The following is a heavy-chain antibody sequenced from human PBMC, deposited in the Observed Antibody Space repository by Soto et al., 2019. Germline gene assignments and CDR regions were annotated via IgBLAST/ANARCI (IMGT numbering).Heavy chain of an antibody. CDR2: ISSGASEK. CDR3: AKNPERGKWYLDV. CDR1: GFSFSSYG. V-gene: IGHV3-30*18. J-gene: IGHJ2*01. D-gene: IGHD1-26*01. Sequence: QVHLVGSGGGVVQPGRSLRLSCAASGFSFSSYGMHWVRQTPDKGLEWVAAISSGASEKYYSDSVRGRFTISRDNSKNTLYLEMNSLSDEDTAMYYCAKNPERGKWYLDVWGRGTQVTVS.